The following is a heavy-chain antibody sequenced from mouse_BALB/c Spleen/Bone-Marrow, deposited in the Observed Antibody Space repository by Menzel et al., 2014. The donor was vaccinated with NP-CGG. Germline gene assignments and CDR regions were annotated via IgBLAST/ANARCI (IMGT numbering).Heavy chain of an antibody. J-gene: IGHJ3*01. Sequence: VMLVESGPGLVAPSQSLSITCTVSGFSLTSYGVHWVRQPPGKGLEWLGVIWAGGSTNYNSALMSRLSISKDNSKSQVFLKMNSLQTDDTATYYCARDGTAYWGQGTLVTVSA. D-gene: IGHD4-1*01. CDR2: IWAGGST. CDR1: GFSLTSYG. CDR3: ARDGTAY. V-gene: IGHV2-9*02.